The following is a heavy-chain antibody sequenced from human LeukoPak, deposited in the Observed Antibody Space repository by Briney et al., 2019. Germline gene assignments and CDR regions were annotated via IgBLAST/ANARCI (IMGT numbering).Heavy chain of an antibody. Sequence: PGGSLRLSCVASGFTFSTYWMSWVCQAPGKGLECVANIKRDGSEKYYVDSVKGRFTISRDNAKNSLYLQMNSLRAEDTAAYYCVRSYDTGGKTPANWGQGTLVTVSS. CDR1: GFTFSTYW. J-gene: IGHJ4*02. CDR2: IKRDGSEK. V-gene: IGHV3-7*04. CDR3: VRSYDTGGKTPAN. D-gene: IGHD2-8*02.